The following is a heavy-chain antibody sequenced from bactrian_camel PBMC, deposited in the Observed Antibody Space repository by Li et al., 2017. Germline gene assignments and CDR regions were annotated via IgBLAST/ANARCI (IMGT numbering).Heavy chain of an antibody. CDR1: GFIFSMCA. J-gene: IGHJ4*01. CDR2: VGTDGTT. Sequence: HVQLVESGGGSVEAGESLRLSCKADGFIFSMCAMGWYRQAPGKERELVGSVGTDGTTTYADSMKGRVTISQDNAKRTMYLHMNSLKSEDTATYYCAKELGSTLAGSGRSPGTQVTVS. V-gene: IGHV3S53*01. D-gene: IGHD6*01.